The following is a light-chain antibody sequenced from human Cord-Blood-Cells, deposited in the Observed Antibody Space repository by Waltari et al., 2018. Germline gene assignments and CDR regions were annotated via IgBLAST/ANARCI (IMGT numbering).Light chain of an antibody. J-gene: IGKJ2*03. V-gene: IGKV1-39*01. CDR2: AAS. CDR3: QQSYSTPYS. Sequence: DIQMTQSPSSLSASVGDRVTITCRASQSISSYLNWYQQKPGKAPKLLIYAASSLQSGVPSRFSGSGSGTDFTLTSCSLQPEDFATYYCQQSYSTPYSFGQGTKLEIK. CDR1: QSISSY.